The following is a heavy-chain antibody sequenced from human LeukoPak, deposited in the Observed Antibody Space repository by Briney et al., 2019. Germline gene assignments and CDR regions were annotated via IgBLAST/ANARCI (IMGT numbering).Heavy chain of an antibody. CDR3: ARGWFGELLSSNFDY. J-gene: IGHJ4*02. CDR1: GGSISSGDYY. Sequence: PSETLSLTCTVSGGSISSGDYYWSWIRQPPGKGLEWIGYIYYSGNTYYNPSLKGRVTISIDTSKNQFSLKLSSVTAADTAVYYCARGWFGELLSSNFDYWGQGTLVTVSS. D-gene: IGHD3-10*01. CDR2: IYYSGNT. V-gene: IGHV4-30-4*01.